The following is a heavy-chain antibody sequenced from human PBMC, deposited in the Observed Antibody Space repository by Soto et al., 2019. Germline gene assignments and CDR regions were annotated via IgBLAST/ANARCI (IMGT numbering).Heavy chain of an antibody. CDR3: AMSSRGNASSGYFDY. CDR1: GGSISSSNW. CDR2: IYHSGST. J-gene: IGHJ4*02. V-gene: IGHV4-4*02. D-gene: IGHD3-10*01. Sequence: QVQLQESGPGLVKPSGTLSLTCAVSGGSISSSNWWSWVRQPPGKGLEWIGEIYHSGSTNYNPSLKSRVTISVDKSKNQFSLELSSVTAADTAVYYCAMSSRGNASSGYFDYWGQGTLVTVSS.